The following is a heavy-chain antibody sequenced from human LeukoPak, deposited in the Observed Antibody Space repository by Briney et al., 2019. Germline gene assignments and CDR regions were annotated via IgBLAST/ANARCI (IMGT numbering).Heavy chain of an antibody. J-gene: IGHJ4*02. CDR3: AKGYISEQQLVPGY. D-gene: IGHD6-13*01. Sequence: GGSLRLSCAASGFTFSSYGMHWVRQAPGKGLEWVAFIRYDGSNKYYADSVKGRFTISRDNSKNTLYLQMNGLRAEDTAVYYCAKGYISEQQLVPGYWGQGTLVTVSS. CDR2: IRYDGSNK. V-gene: IGHV3-30*02. CDR1: GFTFSSYG.